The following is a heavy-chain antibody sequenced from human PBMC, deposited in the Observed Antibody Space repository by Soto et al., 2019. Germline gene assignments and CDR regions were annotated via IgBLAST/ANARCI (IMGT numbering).Heavy chain of an antibody. CDR2: IYYSGST. CDR3: ARMRHSSSFYGFDY. V-gene: IGHV4-59*01. J-gene: IGHJ4*02. D-gene: IGHD6-6*01. Sequence: PSETLSLTCTVSGGSISSYYWSWIRQPPGKGLEWIGYIYYSGSTNYNPSLKSRVTISVDTSKNQFSLKLSSVTAADTAVYYCARMRHSSSFYGFDYWGQGTLVTVSS. CDR1: GGSISSYY.